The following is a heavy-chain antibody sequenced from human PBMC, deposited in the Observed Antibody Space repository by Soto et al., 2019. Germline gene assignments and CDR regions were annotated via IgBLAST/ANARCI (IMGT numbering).Heavy chain of an antibody. Sequence: GGSLRLSCAASGFTFSNAWMNWVRQAPGKGLEWVGRIKSKTDGGTTDYAAPVKGRFTISRDDSKNTLYLQMNSLKTEDTAVYYCTTALGYSSGWYYYYYGMDVWGQGTTVTVSS. CDR3: TTALGYSSGWYYYYYGMDV. J-gene: IGHJ6*02. V-gene: IGHV3-15*07. CDR1: GFTFSNAW. CDR2: IKSKTDGGTT. D-gene: IGHD6-19*01.